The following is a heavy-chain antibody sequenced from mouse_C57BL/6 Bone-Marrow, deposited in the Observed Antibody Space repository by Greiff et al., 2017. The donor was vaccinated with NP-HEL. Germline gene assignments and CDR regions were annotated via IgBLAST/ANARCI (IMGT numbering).Heavy chain of an antibody. J-gene: IGHJ2*01. Sequence: VKLVESGPELVKPGASVKISCKASGYSFTSYYIHWVKQRPGQGLEWIGWIYPGSGNTKYNEKFKGKATLTADTSSSTAYMQLSSLTSEDSAVYYCARGTTVPLDYWGQGTTLTVSS. D-gene: IGHD1-1*01. CDR1: GYSFTSYY. CDR2: IYPGSGNT. CDR3: ARGTTVPLDY. V-gene: IGHV1-66*01.